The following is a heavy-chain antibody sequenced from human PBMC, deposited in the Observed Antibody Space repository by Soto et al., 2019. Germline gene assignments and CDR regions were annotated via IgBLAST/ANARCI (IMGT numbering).Heavy chain of an antibody. CDR2: MFHSGST. J-gene: IGHJ4*02. V-gene: IGHV4-38-2*01. CDR1: VYSISSGFY. CDR3: ANQRSRDGYNFIEY. Sequence: PSETLSLTCAVSVYSISSGFYCVWIRQPPGKGLEWIGIMFHSGSTYYNPSLKSRVTISVDTSKNQVSLKLTSVTVAYTAVYFCANQRSRDGYNFIEYWGQGIKVTVSS. D-gene: IGHD5-12*01.